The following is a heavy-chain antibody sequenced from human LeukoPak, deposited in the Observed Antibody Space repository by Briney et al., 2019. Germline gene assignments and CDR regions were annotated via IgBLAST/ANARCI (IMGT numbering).Heavy chain of an antibody. CDR1: GGSISCYY. V-gene: IGHV4-59*08. D-gene: IGHD2-21*01. CDR3: ARASDWNWFDP. Sequence: SETLSLTCTVSGGSISCYYWSWIRQPPGKGLEWIGYIYYSGSTNYNPSLKSRVTISVDTSKNQFSLKVSSVTAAETAVYYCARASDWNWFDPWGQGTLVTVSS. CDR2: IYYSGST. J-gene: IGHJ5*02.